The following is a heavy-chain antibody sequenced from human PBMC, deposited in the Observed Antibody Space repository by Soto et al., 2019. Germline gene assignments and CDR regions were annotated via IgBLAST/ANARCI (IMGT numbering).Heavy chain of an antibody. CDR1: GFTFNSYT. CDR3: ARDARYDFWSGYYRDYGMGV. D-gene: IGHD3-3*01. V-gene: IGHV3-21*01. CDR2: ISSSSYI. J-gene: IGHJ6*02. Sequence: PGGSLRLSCAASGFTFNSYTMNWVRQAPGKGLEWVSSISSSSYIYYADSVKGRFTISRDKAKKSLYLQMNSLRAEDTAVYYCARDARYDFWSGYYRDYGMGVWGQGTTVTVSS.